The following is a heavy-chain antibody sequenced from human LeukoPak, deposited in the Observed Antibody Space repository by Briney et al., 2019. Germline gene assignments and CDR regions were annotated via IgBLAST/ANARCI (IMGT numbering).Heavy chain of an antibody. CDR1: GGSISSSSYY. Sequence: SETLSLTCTVSGGSISSSSYYWGWIRQPPGKGLEWIGSIYYSESTYYNPSLKSRLTISVDTSKNQFSLKLSSVTAADTAVYYCARGYGSGRLDAFHIWGQGTMVTVSS. CDR3: ARGYGSGRLDAFHI. CDR2: IYYSEST. J-gene: IGHJ3*02. D-gene: IGHD3-10*01. V-gene: IGHV4-39*07.